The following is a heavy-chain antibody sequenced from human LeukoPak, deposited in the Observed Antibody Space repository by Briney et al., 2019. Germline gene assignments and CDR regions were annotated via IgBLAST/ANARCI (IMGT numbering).Heavy chain of an antibody. J-gene: IGHJ4*02. D-gene: IGHD5-12*01. Sequence: GGSLRLSCAASGFTFNTYHMNWVRQAPGKGLEWVSYISSSSSSIYYADSVKGRFTISRDNAKNSLYLQMNSLRAEDTAVYYCARADYQRRTGRYFDYWGQGTLATVSS. CDR2: ISSSSSSI. CDR3: ARADYQRRTGRYFDY. V-gene: IGHV3-48*04. CDR1: GFTFNTYH.